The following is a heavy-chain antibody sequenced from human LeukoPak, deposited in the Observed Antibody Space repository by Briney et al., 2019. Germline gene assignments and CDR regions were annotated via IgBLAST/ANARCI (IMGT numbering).Heavy chain of an antibody. J-gene: IGHJ4*02. D-gene: IGHD1-1*01. Sequence: GRSLRLSCEASGLTLSIYAMAWVRQAPGRGLEWIDTVSPDGVQTFYEDSVKGRFTICIHSSKSTVFLEMNSLRAEDTAIYCCATDPQHDGDCWGQGTLVTV. CDR1: GLTLSIYA. CDR3: ATDPQHDGDC. CDR2: VSPDGVQT. V-gene: IGHV3-23*01.